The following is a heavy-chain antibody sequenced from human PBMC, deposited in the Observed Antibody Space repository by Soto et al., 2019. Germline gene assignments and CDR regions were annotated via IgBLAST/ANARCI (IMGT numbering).Heavy chain of an antibody. CDR1: GRTFSSYA. Sequence: QVQLVQSGAEVKKPGSSVKFACKAAGRTFSSYAISWVRQAPGQGLEWMGGCIPISGTANYAQKFQGRVTITADESTSTAYMELSSLRSEDTAVYYCARSQGSSTSLEIYYYYYYGMDVWGQGTTVTVSS. J-gene: IGHJ6*02. V-gene: IGHV1-69*01. CDR3: ARSQGSSTSLEIYYYYYYGMDV. D-gene: IGHD2-2*01. CDR2: CIPISGTA.